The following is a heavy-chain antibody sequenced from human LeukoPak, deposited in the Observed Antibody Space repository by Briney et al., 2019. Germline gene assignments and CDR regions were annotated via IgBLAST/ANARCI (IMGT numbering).Heavy chain of an antibody. CDR2: IYYSGST. J-gene: IGHJ6*03. Sequence: KPSETLSLTCTVSGGSISSSSSYWGWIRQPPGKGLEWIGRIYYSGSTYHNPSLQSRVTISVDPSKNQFPLKLSSVTAADPAVYYCARGRLWFGEIGRDYHDYYMDVWGKGPTVIISS. V-gene: IGHV4-39*06. CDR1: GGSISSSSSY. CDR3: ARGRLWFGEIGRDYHDYYMDV. D-gene: IGHD3-10*01.